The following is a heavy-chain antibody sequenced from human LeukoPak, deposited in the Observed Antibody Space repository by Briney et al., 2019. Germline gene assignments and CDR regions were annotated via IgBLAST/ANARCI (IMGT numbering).Heavy chain of an antibody. CDR3: ARDGENNPLGYCSGGSCYSEGFGY. CDR2: IKQDGSEK. V-gene: IGHV3-7*01. Sequence: QAGGSLRLSCAASGFTFSSYWMSWVRQAPGKGLEWVANIKQDGSEKYYVDSVKGRFTISRDNSKNTLYLQMNSLRAEDTAVYYCARDGENNPLGYCSGGSCYSEGFGYWGQGTLVTVSS. J-gene: IGHJ4*02. D-gene: IGHD2-15*01. CDR1: GFTFSSYW.